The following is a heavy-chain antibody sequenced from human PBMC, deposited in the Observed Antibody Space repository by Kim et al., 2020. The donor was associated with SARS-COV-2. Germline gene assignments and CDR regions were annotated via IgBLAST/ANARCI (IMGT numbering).Heavy chain of an antibody. V-gene: IGHV7-4-1*02. CDR2: INTNTGNP. D-gene: IGHD6-6*01. CDR3: ARSASYSSSSEFDY. J-gene: IGHJ4*02. Sequence: ASVKVSCKASGYTFTSYAMNWVRQAPGQGLEWMGWINTNTGNPTYAQGLTGRFVFSLDTSVSTAYLQISSLKAEETAVYYCARSASYSSSSEFDYGCQGTLVTVSS. CDR1: GYTFTSYA.